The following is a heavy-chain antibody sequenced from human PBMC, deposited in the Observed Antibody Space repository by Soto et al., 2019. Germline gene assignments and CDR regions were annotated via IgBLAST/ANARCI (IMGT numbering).Heavy chain of an antibody. D-gene: IGHD3-9*01. V-gene: IGHV1-2*02. CDR2: ISPRSGGT. CDR3: ARPPGYISDWYYFDL. J-gene: IGHJ4*02. CDR1: GYTFIDYY. Sequence: ASVKVSCKASGYTFIDYYMHWVRQAPGQGFEWMGRISPRSGGTNYAQKFQGRVTMTWDTSLNTAYMELSSLIAEDTAVYYCARPPGYISDWYYFDLWGQGTLVTVSS.